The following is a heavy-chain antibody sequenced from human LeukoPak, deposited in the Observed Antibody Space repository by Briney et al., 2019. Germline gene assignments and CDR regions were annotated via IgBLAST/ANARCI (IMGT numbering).Heavy chain of an antibody. CDR1: GGTFSSYA. V-gene: IGHV1-69*01. J-gene: IGHJ6*02. Sequence: SVKVSCKASGGTFSSYAISWVRQAPGQGLEWMGGIIPIFGTANYAQKFQGRVTITADESTSTAYMELSSLRSEDTAVYYCARGYCSSTSCYEEYYYYYGMDVWGQGTTVTVSS. CDR2: IIPIFGTA. D-gene: IGHD2-2*01. CDR3: ARGYCSSTSCYEEYYYYYGMDV.